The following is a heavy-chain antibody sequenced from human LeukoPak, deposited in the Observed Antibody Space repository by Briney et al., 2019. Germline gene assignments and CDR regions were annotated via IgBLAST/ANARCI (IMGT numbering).Heavy chain of an antibody. Sequence: GGSLRLSCAASRFTFSTYWMHWVRQAPGGGLVWVSRINSDGRSTGYADSVKGRVTIPRDNAKNTLYLQMNSLRAEDTAVYYCARVKEASAFDIWGQGTMVTVSS. CDR1: RFTFSTYW. J-gene: IGHJ3*02. V-gene: IGHV3-74*01. D-gene: IGHD5-12*01. CDR3: ARVKEASAFDI. CDR2: INSDGRST.